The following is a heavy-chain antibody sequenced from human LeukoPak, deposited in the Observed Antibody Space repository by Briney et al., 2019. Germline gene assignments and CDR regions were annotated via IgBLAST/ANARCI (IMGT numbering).Heavy chain of an antibody. Sequence: PSETLSLTCAVYGGSFSGYYWSWIRQPPGKGLEWIGEINHSGSTNYNPSLKSRVTISVDTSKNQFSLKLSSVTAADTAVYYCARGRYYGPGKPLTGTTLRWFDPWGQGTLVTVSS. CDR1: GGSFSGYY. V-gene: IGHV4-34*01. J-gene: IGHJ5*02. D-gene: IGHD3-10*01. CDR2: INHSGST. CDR3: ARGRYYGPGKPLTGTTLRWFDP.